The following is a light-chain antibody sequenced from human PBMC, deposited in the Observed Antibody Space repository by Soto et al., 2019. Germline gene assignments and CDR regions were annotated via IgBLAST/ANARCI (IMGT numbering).Light chain of an antibody. J-gene: IGKJ5*01. V-gene: IGKV1-33*01. CDR3: QQYXXLXIT. CDR1: QDISNY. CDR2: DAS. Sequence: DIQMTQSPSSLSASVGDRVXXXXXASQDISNYLNWYQQKPGKAPKLLIYDASNLETGVPSRFSGSGSGTDFTFTISSLQPEDIATYYCQQYXXLXITFGQGTRLEIK.